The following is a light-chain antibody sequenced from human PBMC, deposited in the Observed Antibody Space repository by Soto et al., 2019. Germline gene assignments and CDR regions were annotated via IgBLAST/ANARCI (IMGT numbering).Light chain of an antibody. CDR2: NTN. J-gene: IGLJ2*01. CDR3: VLYLGSGISV. V-gene: IGLV8-61*01. Sequence: QAVVTQEPSFSVSPGGTVTLTCGLTSGPVSTTYYPSWYQQTPGQAPRTLIYNTNTRSSGVPDLFSGSILGNKAALTITGAQADDESDYCCVLYLGSGISVFGGGTKLTVL. CDR1: SGPVSTTYY.